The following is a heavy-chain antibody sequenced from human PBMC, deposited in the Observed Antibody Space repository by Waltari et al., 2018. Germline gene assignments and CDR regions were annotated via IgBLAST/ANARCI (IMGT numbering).Heavy chain of an antibody. D-gene: IGHD7-27*01. CDR1: GYTFPNFY. V-gene: IGHV1-2*02. J-gene: IGHJ4*02. CDR3: ARDHNWGPDY. Sequence: QVQLVQSGAELKNPGASVRVSCKTSGYTFPNFYFHWGRQAPGQGLEWMGWIHPGGGDTNYAQKFQGRVTLTRDTSIDTAYLELNGLTSDDTAIYYCARDHNWGPDYWGQGTLVTVSS. CDR2: IHPGGGDT.